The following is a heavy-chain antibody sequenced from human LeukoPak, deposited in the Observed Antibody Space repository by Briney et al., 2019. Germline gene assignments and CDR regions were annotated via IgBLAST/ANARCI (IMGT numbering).Heavy chain of an antibody. CDR1: GGSIRSYY. D-gene: IGHD3-22*01. J-gene: IGHJ4*02. Sequence: PSETLSLTCTVSGGSIRSYYGNRIRQPPGKGLEGIGYIYYSGSTNYNPSLKGRVTISVDTSKNQLSLKLSSVTAADTAVYYCARGADSSGYYSIFYFDYWGQGTLVTVSS. V-gene: IGHV4-59*01. CDR2: IYYSGST. CDR3: ARGADSSGYYSIFYFDY.